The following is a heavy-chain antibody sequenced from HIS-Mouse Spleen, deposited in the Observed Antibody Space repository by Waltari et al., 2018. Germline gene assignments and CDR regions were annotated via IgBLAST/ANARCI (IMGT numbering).Heavy chain of an antibody. CDR3: ARGRRIVVVKGYYFDY. V-gene: IGHV4-39*07. CDR1: GGSISSSSYY. Sequence: QLQLQESGPGLVKPSETLSLTCTVSGGSISSSSYYWGWIRQPPGKGLEWIGSIYYSGSTYSNPSLKSRVTLSVDTSKNQFSLKLRSVTAADTAVYYCARGRRIVVVKGYYFDYWGQGTLVTVSS. J-gene: IGHJ4*02. D-gene: IGHD3-22*01. CDR2: IYYSGST.